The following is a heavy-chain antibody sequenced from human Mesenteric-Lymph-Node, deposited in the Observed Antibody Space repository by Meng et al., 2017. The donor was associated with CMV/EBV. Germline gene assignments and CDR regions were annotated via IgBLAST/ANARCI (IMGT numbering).Heavy chain of an antibody. J-gene: IGHJ4*02. CDR1: GYTFTDYY. CDR3: ARDPGYGDYYFDY. D-gene: IGHD4-17*01. Sequence: KASGYTFTDYYMHWWRQAPGQGLEWMGWINPNSGGTVYAQKFQDRVTMTRATSISTAYMDLSRLRSDDTAVYYCARDPGYGDYYFDYWGQGTLVTVSS. V-gene: IGHV1-2*02. CDR2: INPNSGGT.